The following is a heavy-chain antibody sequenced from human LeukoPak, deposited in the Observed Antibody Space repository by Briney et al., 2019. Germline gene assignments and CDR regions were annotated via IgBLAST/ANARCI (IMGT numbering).Heavy chain of an antibody. CDR3: AGGGSSSSSPFDY. CDR2: IKQDGSEK. Sequence: GGSLRLSCAASGFTFSSYWMSWVRQAPGKGLEWVANIKQDGSEKYYVDSVKGRFTISRDNAKNSLYLQMNSLRAEDTAVYYCAGGGSSSSSPFDYWGQGTLVTVSS. D-gene: IGHD6-6*01. J-gene: IGHJ4*02. V-gene: IGHV3-7*04. CDR1: GFTFSSYW.